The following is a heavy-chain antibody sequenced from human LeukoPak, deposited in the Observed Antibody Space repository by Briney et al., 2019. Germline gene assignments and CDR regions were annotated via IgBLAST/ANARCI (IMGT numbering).Heavy chain of an antibody. CDR3: ARVGRMRIIDY. V-gene: IGHV4-59*01. D-gene: IGHD3-10*01. CDR1: GGSISSYY. J-gene: IGHJ4*02. CDR2: IYYSGST. Sequence: PSETLSLTCTVSGGSISSYYWSWIRQPPGKGLEWMGYIYYSGSTNYNPSLKSRVTISVDTSKNQFSLKLSSVTAADTAVYYCARVGRMRIIDYWGQGTLVTVSS.